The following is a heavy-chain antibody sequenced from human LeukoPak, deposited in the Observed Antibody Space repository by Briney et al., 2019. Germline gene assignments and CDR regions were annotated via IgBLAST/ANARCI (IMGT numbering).Heavy chain of an antibody. CDR3: ARAPGRYYDSSGYYPVYFDY. D-gene: IGHD3-22*01. Sequence: PGGSLRLSCAASGFTFSSYWMHWVRQAPGKGLVWVSRINSDGSSTSYADSVKGLFTISRDNAKNTLYLQMNSLRAEDTAVYYCARAPGRYYDSSGYYPVYFDYWGQGTLVTVSS. V-gene: IGHV3-74*01. J-gene: IGHJ4*02. CDR1: GFTFSSYW. CDR2: INSDGSST.